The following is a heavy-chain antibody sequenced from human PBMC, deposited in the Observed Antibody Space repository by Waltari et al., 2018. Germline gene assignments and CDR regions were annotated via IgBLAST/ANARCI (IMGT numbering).Heavy chain of an antibody. J-gene: IGHJ4*02. CDR2: INHSGST. D-gene: IGHD2-8*01. CDR3: ARGGIVLMVYAFDY. V-gene: IGHV4-34*01. Sequence: QVQLQQWGAGLLKPSETLSLTCAVYGGSFSGYYWSWIRQPPGKGLEWIGEINHSGSTNSNPSLKSRVTISVDTSKNQFSLKLSSVTAADTAVYYCARGGIVLMVYAFDYWGQGTLVTVSS. CDR1: GGSFSGYY.